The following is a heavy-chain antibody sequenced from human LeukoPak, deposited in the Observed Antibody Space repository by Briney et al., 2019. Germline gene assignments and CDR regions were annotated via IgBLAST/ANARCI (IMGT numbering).Heavy chain of an antibody. CDR3: ARELGNYFDY. V-gene: IGHV1-69*05. Sequence: SVRVSCKATGGTFSSYAISWVRQAPGQGLEWMGGIIPIFGTANYAQKFQGRVTITTDESTSTAYMELSSLRSEDTAVYYCARELGNYFDYWGQGTLVTVSS. CDR1: GGTFSSYA. J-gene: IGHJ4*02. CDR2: IIPIFGTA. D-gene: IGHD7-27*01.